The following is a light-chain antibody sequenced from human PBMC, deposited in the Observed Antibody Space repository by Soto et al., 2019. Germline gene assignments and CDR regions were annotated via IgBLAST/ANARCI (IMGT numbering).Light chain of an antibody. CDR1: QSVLYSSNNKNY. CDR3: QQYYSTPRT. Sequence: DIVMPQSPDSLAVSLGERATSNCKSSQSVLYSSNNKNYLAWYQQKPGQPPKLLIYWASTRESGVPDRFSGSGSGTDFTLTISSLQAEDVAVYYCQQYYSTPRTFGQGTKVDIK. J-gene: IGKJ1*01. V-gene: IGKV4-1*01. CDR2: WAS.